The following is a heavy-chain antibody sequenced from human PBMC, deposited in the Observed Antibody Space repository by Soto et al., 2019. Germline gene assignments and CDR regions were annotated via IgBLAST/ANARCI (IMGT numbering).Heavy chain of an antibody. CDR3: ARGTDSSFDS. Sequence: CAISGDSVSSNSAAWNWIRQSPARGLEWLGRTYYRSKWYNDYVVSMKSRISINPDTSKNQFSLQLNSVTPEDTAVYYCARGTDSSFDSWGQGSPVTVSS. CDR1: GDSVSSNSAA. D-gene: IGHD1-1*01. J-gene: IGHJ4*02. CDR2: TYYRSKWYN. V-gene: IGHV6-1*01.